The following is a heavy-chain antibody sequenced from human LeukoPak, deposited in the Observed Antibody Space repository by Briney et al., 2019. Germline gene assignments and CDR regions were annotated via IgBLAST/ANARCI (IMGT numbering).Heavy chain of an antibody. CDR1: GGSIISSTYY. V-gene: IGHV4-39*07. J-gene: IGHJ5*02. CDR2: VYCTGST. Sequence: SETLSLTCTVSGGSIISSTYYWGWIRQPPGKGLEWIGSVYCTGSTYYSPSLKSQVTISVDTSKNEFSLKLNSVTAADTAVYFCARASGAAAAWWFDPWGQGTLVTVSS. D-gene: IGHD6-13*01. CDR3: ARASGAAAAWWFDP.